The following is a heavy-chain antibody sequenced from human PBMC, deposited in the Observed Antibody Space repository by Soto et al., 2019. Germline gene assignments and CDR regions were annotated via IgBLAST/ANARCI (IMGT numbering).Heavy chain of an antibody. V-gene: IGHV1-46*01. CDR1: GYAFTSYY. D-gene: IGHD6-19*01. J-gene: IGHJ3*02. CDR2: INPSGGST. CDR3: ARARYSSGWTPDDAFDI. Sequence: ASVKVSCKASGYAFTSYYMHWVRQASGQGLEWMGIINPSGGSTSYAQKFQGRVTMTRDTSTSTVYMELSSLRSEDTAVYYCARARYSSGWTPDDAFDIWGQGTMVTVS.